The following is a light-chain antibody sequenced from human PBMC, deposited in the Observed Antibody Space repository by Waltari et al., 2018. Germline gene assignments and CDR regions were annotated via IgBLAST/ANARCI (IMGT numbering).Light chain of an antibody. CDR2: GAT. V-gene: IGLV2-23*01. CDR1: SNASGNYDL. J-gene: IGLJ1*01. CDR3: FSFVAANSFV. Sequence: QSALTQPASVSGSPGQSITLSCPGTSNASGNYDLVSWYQQRPGEAPKLLMYGATKRPSGVSNRFSGSKSGKTASLTISGLQTEDEADYYCFSFVAANSFVFGPGTKVTVL.